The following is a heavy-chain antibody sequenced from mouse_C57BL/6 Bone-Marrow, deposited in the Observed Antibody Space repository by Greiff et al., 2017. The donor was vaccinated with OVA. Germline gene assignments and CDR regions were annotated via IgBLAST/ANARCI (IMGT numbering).Heavy chain of an antibody. Sequence: EVQLVESGGGLVQPGGSLKLSCAASGFTFSDYYMYWVRQTPEQRLEWVAYISNGGGSTYYPDTVKGRFTLSRDNAKNTLYLQMSRLKSEYTAMYYCARAYYRGYFDVWGTGTTVTVSS. D-gene: IGHD2-14*01. J-gene: IGHJ1*03. CDR2: ISNGGGST. CDR3: ARAYYRGYFDV. CDR1: GFTFSDYY. V-gene: IGHV5-12*01.